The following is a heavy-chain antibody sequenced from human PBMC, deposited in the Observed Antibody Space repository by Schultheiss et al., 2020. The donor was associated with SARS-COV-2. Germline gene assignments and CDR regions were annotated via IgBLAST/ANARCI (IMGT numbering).Heavy chain of an antibody. CDR2: INAGNGNT. J-gene: IGHJ4*02. CDR1: GYTFTSYA. V-gene: IGHV1-3*01. CDR3: ARAPSYSSSWQFDFDY. Sequence: ASVKVSCKASGYTFTSYAMHWVRQAPGQRLEWMGWINAGNGNTKYSQKFQGRVTITRDTSTSTAYMELRSLRSDDTAVYYCARAPSYSSSWQFDFDYWGQGTLVTVSS. D-gene: IGHD6-13*01.